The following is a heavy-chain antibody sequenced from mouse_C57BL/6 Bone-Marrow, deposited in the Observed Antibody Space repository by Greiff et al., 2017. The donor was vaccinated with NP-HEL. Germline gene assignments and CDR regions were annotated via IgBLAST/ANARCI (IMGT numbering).Heavy chain of an antibody. D-gene: IGHD2-3*01. Sequence: VQVVESGAELARPGASVKLSCKASGYTFTSYGISWVKQRTGQGLEWIGEIYPRSGNTYYNEKFKGKATLTADKSSSTAYMELRSLTSEDSAVYFCASYDGYYNFDYWGQGTTLTVSS. CDR3: ASYDGYYNFDY. CDR1: GYTFTSYG. J-gene: IGHJ2*01. V-gene: IGHV1-81*01. CDR2: IYPRSGNT.